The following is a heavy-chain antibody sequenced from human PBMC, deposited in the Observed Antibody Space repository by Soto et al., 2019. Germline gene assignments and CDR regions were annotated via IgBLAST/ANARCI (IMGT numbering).Heavy chain of an antibody. J-gene: IGHJ4*02. V-gene: IGHV4-34*01. CDR1: GGSFSGYY. CDR3: ARDKITGLFDY. Sequence: QVQLQQWGAGLLKPSETLSLTCAVYGGSFSGYYWTWIRQPQGTGLEWIGEINHSGGTNYNPSLKSRVTISVDTSKNQFSLKLTSVTAADTAVYYCARDKITGLFDYWGQGTLVTVSS. D-gene: IGHD2-8*02. CDR2: INHSGGT.